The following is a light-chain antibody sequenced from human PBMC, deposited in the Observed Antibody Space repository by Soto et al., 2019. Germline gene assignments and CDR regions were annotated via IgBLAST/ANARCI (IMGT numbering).Light chain of an antibody. CDR1: QSVSSRY. CDR3: QQYGSSPRT. Sequence: EIELTQSPGTLSLSPGERATLTCRASQSVSSRYVAWYQQKPGQAPRLLIYGASSRATGVPDRFSSSGSGTEFSLTISSMEPEDFAVYYCQQYGSSPRTFGQGTKVEIK. V-gene: IGKV3-20*01. J-gene: IGKJ1*01. CDR2: GAS.